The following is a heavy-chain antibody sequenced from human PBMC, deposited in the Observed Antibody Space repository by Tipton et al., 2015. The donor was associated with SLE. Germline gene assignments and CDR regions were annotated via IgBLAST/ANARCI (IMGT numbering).Heavy chain of an antibody. CDR1: GFSFSGYA. J-gene: IGHJ4*02. Sequence: RSLRLSCAASGFSFSGYAMHWVRQAPGKGLEWVAVISLDGSNKYYADSVKGRFTISKDNSRNTLYLEMNSLKAEDTALYYCARDSRCLPDYRGQGTLVTVSS. CDR3: ARDSRCLPDY. V-gene: IGHV3-30*04. CDR2: ISLDGSNK. D-gene: IGHD5/OR15-5a*01.